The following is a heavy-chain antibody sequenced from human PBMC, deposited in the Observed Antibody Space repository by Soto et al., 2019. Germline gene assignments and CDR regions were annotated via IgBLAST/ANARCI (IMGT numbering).Heavy chain of an antibody. CDR2: IWYDGSNK. J-gene: IGHJ6*03. Sequence: GGSLRLSCAASGFTFSSYGMHWVRQAPGKGLEWVAVIWYDGSNKYYADSVKGRFTISRDNSKNTLYLQMNSLRAEDTAVYYCARAFDSSHYYYYMDVWGKGTTVTVSS. CDR1: GFTFSSYG. CDR3: ARAFDSSHYYYYMDV. V-gene: IGHV3-33*01. D-gene: IGHD6-19*01.